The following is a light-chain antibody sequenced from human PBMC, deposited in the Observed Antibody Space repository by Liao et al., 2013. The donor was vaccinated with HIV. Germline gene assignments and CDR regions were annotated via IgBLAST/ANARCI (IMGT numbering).Light chain of an antibody. CDR3: QVWDSSRDHPYV. CDR1: KLGDKY. V-gene: IGLV3-1*01. Sequence: SYELTQPPSVSVSPGQTASITCSGDKLGDKYACWYHQKPGQSPVLVIYEDSKRPSGIPERFSGSNSGNTATLTISRVEAGDEADYYCQVWDSSRDHPYVFGTGTKVTVL. J-gene: IGLJ1*01. CDR2: EDS.